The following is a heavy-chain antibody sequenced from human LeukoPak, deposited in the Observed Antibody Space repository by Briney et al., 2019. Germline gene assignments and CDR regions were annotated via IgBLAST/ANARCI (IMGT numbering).Heavy chain of an antibody. D-gene: IGHD6-13*01. CDR3: ARGSSSWYYFDY. Sequence: PSETLSLTCTVSGGSISSGGYYWSWIRQHPGKGLEWIGYIYYSGGTYYNPSLKSRVTISVDTPKNQFSLKLSSVTAADTAVYYCARGSSSWYYFDYWGQGTLVTVSS. CDR1: GGSISSGGYY. J-gene: IGHJ4*02. CDR2: IYYSGGT. V-gene: IGHV4-31*03.